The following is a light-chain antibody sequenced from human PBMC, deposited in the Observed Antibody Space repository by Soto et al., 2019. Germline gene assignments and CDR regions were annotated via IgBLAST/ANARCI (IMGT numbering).Light chain of an antibody. CDR3: SSYGGTNNVV. J-gene: IGLJ2*01. Sequence: QSALTQPPSASGSPGQSVTISCTGTSSDVGGYKYVSWYQHHPGKAPKVVIYEVTKRPSGVPDRFSGYQSGNTASLTVSGLQAEDEADYYCSSYGGTNNVVFGGGTQLTVL. CDR2: EVT. V-gene: IGLV2-8*01. CDR1: SSDVGGYKY.